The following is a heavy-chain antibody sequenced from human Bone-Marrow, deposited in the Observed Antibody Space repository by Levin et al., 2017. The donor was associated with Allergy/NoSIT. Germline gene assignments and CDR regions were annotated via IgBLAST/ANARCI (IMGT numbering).Heavy chain of an antibody. D-gene: IGHD1-26*01. CDR3: VKSSGNYFYYYGMDV. J-gene: IGHJ6*02. CDR2: ISYNGNDK. Sequence: GESLKISCAASGFPFSSYAMHWVRQAPGKGLEWVTQISYNGNDKYYTDSVKGRFNISRDNSKNTLYLQMNSLSAEDTALYYCVKSSGNYFYYYGMDVWGQGTTVTVSS. V-gene: IGHV3-30*03. CDR1: GFPFSSYA.